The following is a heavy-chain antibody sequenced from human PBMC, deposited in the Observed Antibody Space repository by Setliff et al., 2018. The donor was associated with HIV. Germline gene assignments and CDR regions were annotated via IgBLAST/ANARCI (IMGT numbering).Heavy chain of an antibody. CDR3: AKRLAGSNTWYHFDT. V-gene: IGHV3-23*01. CDR1: GFDFSSHA. J-gene: IGHJ4*02. Sequence: GGSLRLSCAASGFDFSSHAMSWVRQAPGKGLEWLSVISGHTINVYYADSVKGRSTISRDNSKNTLYLQLNSLSAEDTAIYYCAKRLAGSNTWYHFDTWGQGTLVTVSS. D-gene: IGHD6-13*01. CDR2: ISGHTINV.